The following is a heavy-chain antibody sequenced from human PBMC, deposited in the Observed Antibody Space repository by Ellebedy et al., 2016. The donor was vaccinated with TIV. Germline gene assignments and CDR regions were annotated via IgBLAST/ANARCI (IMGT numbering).Heavy chain of an antibody. Sequence: GESLKISCKGFGYSFTDYWIGWVRQMPGKGLEWMGIIYPGDPDIRYSPSFQGQVTISADKSISTAYLQWSSLKASDTAMYYCARHAGSWFSGGSKAVVYWGQGTLVTVSS. J-gene: IGHJ4*02. CDR1: GYSFTDYW. CDR3: ARHAGSWFSGGSKAVVY. V-gene: IGHV5-51*01. CDR2: IYPGDPDI. D-gene: IGHD6-13*01.